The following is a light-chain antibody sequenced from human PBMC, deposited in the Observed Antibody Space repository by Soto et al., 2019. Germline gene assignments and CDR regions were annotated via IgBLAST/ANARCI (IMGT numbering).Light chain of an antibody. Sequence: EIVLTQSPGTLSLSPGERATVSCRASQSVGSNFLAWYQQKPGQAPRLLIFGASSRATGIPDRFSGSGSGTDFTLTVSRLEPEDFAVYYCHQYGDSPTFGQGTKVEIK. J-gene: IGKJ1*01. CDR1: QSVGSNF. CDR2: GAS. V-gene: IGKV3-20*01. CDR3: HQYGDSPT.